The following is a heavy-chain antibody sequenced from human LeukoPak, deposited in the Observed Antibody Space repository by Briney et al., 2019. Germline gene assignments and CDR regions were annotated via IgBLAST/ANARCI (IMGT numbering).Heavy chain of an antibody. Sequence: PGGSLRLSCAASGFTFSSYGMHWVRQAPGKGLEWVAVISFDGKNAYYADSVRGRFTISRDNSKDTLYLQLNSLRAEDTAVYYCAKDHCSSTSCYSNGFDYWGQGTLVTVSS. CDR2: ISFDGKNA. CDR1: GFTFSSYG. CDR3: AKDHCSSTSCYSNGFDY. D-gene: IGHD2-2*02. J-gene: IGHJ4*02. V-gene: IGHV3-30*18.